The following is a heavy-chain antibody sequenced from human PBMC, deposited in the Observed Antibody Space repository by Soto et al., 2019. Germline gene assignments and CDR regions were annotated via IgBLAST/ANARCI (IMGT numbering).Heavy chain of an antibody. Sequence: QVQLQESGPGLVKPSQTLSLTCTVSGGSISSGGYYWSWIRQHPGKGLEWIGYIYYSGSTYYNPSLKSRVTLAVDTSKNQFSRKLSSVTAADTAVYYCARDEGLWFGELYYWGQGTLVTVSS. CDR1: GGSISSGGYY. CDR3: ARDEGLWFGELYY. V-gene: IGHV4-31*03. CDR2: IYYSGST. J-gene: IGHJ4*02. D-gene: IGHD3-10*01.